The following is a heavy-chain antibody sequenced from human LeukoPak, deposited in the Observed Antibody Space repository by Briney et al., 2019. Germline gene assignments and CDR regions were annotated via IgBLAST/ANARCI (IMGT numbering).Heavy chain of an antibody. CDR3: ARFAAGGSYYYYMDV. CDR1: GFTFSSYG. D-gene: IGHD6-25*01. V-gene: IGHV3-21*01. Sequence: PGGSLRLSCAASGFTFSSYGINWVRQAPGKGLEWVSSIDVGSYAYYANSVKGRFTISRDNAKSSLYLQMNSLRADDTAVYYCARFAAGGSYYYYMDVWGKGTTVTVSS. J-gene: IGHJ6*03. CDR2: IDVGSYA.